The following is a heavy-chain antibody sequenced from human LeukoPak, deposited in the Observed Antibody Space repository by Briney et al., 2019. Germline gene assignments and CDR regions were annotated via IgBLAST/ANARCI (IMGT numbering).Heavy chain of an antibody. CDR1: GFTFSSNG. J-gene: IGHJ4*02. CDR2: IWYDGSNK. D-gene: IGHD1-26*01. V-gene: IGHV3-33*08. CDR3: ARGRVVGATIFDY. Sequence: PGRSLRLSCAASGFTFSSNGMHWVRQAPGKGLEWVAVIWYDGSNKYYADSVKGRFTISRDNSKNTLYLQMNSLRAEDTAVYYCARGRVVGATIFDYWGQGTLVTVSS.